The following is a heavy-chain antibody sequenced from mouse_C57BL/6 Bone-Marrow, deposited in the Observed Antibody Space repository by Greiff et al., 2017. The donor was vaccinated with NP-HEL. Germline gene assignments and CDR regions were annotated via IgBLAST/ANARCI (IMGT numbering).Heavy chain of an antibody. CDR1: GYTFTSYW. Sequence: QQSCKASGYTFTSYWMQWVKQRPGQGLEWIGEIDPSDSYTNYNQKFKGKATLTVDTSSHAADMQLSSLTSEDSAVYYCARGSSTGDYWGQGTSVTVSS. V-gene: IGHV1-50*01. CDR2: IDPSDSYT. J-gene: IGHJ4*01. CDR3: ARGSSTGDY. D-gene: IGHD1-1*01.